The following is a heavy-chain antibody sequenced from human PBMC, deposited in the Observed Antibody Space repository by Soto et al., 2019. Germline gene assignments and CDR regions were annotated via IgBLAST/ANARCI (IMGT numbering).Heavy chain of an antibody. CDR2: IKSKTDGGTT. CDR3: TTDWSIVSLYSYYGTDV. V-gene: IGHV3-15*01. J-gene: IGHJ6*02. CDR1: GFTFSNAW. Sequence: PGGSLRLSCAASGFTFSNAWMSWVRQAPGKGLEWVGRIKSKTDGGTTDYAAPVKGRFTISRDDSKNTLYLQMNSLKTEDTAVYYCTTDWSIVSLYSYYGTDVWGQGTTVTVSS. D-gene: IGHD1-26*01.